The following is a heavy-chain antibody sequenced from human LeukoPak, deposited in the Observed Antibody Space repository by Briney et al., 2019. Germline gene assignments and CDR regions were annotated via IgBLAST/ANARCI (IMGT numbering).Heavy chain of an antibody. D-gene: IGHD4-17*01. CDR2: LYGNSDT. V-gene: IGHV3-NL1*01. CDR3: ARDYGDYNFDY. CDR1: GFTFSSYG. Sequence: GGSLRLSCAASGFTFSSYGMHWVRQAPGKGLEWVSLLYGNSDTAYADSVKGRFTISRDNSKNTLYLQMNSLRAEDTAVYYCARDYGDYNFDYWGQGTLVTVSS. J-gene: IGHJ4*02.